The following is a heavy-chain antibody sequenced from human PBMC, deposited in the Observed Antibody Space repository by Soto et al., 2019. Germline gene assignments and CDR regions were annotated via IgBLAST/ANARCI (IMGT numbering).Heavy chain of an antibody. V-gene: IGHV1-3*01. CDR2: INAGNGNT. J-gene: IGHJ5*02. Sequence: GASVKVSCKASGYTFTSYAMHWVRQAPGQRLEWMGWINAGNGNTKYSQKFQGRVTITRDTSASTAYMELSSLRSEDTAVYYCARDAPINEAQYVVTYWFDPWGQGTLVTVSS. CDR1: GYTFTSYA. CDR3: ARDAPINEAQYVVTYWFDP. D-gene: IGHD1-1*01.